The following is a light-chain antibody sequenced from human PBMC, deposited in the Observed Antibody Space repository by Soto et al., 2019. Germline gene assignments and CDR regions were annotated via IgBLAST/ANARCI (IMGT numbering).Light chain of an antibody. J-gene: IGKJ5*01. CDR2: WAS. CDR1: QTVLRSSNNKNH. V-gene: IGKV4-1*01. Sequence: DIVMTQSPDSLAVSLGERATINCKSSQTVLRSSNNKNHLAWYQQKPEQPPKMLISWASTRESGVPDRFSGSGSGTDFTLTISSLQAEDVAVYYCQHYYTVPVPFGQGTRLEIK. CDR3: QHYYTVPVP.